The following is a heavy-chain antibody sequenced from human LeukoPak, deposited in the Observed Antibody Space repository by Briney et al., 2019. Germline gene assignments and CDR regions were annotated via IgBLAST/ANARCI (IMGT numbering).Heavy chain of an antibody. CDR2: ISSSSSYI. D-gene: IGHD2-8*01. CDR1: GFTFSSYS. V-gene: IGHV3-21*01. J-gene: IGHJ4*02. Sequence: PGGSLRLSCAASGFTFSSYSMNWVRQAPGKGLEWVSSISSSSSYIYYADLVKGRFTISRDNAKNSLYLQMNSLRAEDTAVYYCARDLAGWDIVLMVYAKSFDYWGQGTLVTVSS. CDR3: ARDLAGWDIVLMVYAKSFDY.